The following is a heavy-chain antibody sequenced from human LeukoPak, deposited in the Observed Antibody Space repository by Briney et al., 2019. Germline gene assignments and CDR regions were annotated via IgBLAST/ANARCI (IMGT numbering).Heavy chain of an antibody. V-gene: IGHV3-66*01. CDR3: ARGEYRIGYYDSSGYYLFDY. D-gene: IGHD3-22*01. Sequence: PGGSLRLSCAASGFTVSSNYMSWVRQAPGKGLEWVSVIYSGGSTYYADSVKGRFTISRDNSKNTLYLQMNSLRAEDTAVYYCARGEYRIGYYDSSGYYLFDYWGQGTLVTVSS. CDR2: IYSGGST. CDR1: GFTVSSNY. J-gene: IGHJ4*02.